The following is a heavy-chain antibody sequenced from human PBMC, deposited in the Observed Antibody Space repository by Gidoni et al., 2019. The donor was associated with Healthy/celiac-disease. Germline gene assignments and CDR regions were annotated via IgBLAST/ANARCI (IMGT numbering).Heavy chain of an antibody. Sequence: EVQLVESGGGLVERGRSMRLSWAGTGLTCEDYAMHWVRQAPGKGLEWVSGISWNSGSIGYADSVKGRFTISRDTAKNSLSLQMNSLRAEDTALYYCAKVNEDGDYVWYFALWGRGTLVTVSS. CDR1: GLTCEDYA. CDR3: AKVNEDGDYVWYFAL. CDR2: ISWNSGSI. V-gene: IGHV3-9*01. D-gene: IGHD4-17*01. J-gene: IGHJ2*01.